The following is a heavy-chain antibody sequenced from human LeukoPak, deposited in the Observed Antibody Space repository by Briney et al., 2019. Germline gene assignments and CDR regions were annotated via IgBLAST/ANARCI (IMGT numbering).Heavy chain of an antibody. Sequence: GGSLRLSCAASGFAFSSYAMSWVRQAQGKGLEWVSAPTGSGATTYYADSMQGRFTISRDNPKNTLYLQTNSLRAEDTGVYYCAGRPGGQGYWGQGTLVTVSS. V-gene: IGHV3-23*01. J-gene: IGHJ4*02. CDR2: PTGSGATT. D-gene: IGHD2-8*02. CDR1: GFAFSSYA. CDR3: AGRPGGQGY.